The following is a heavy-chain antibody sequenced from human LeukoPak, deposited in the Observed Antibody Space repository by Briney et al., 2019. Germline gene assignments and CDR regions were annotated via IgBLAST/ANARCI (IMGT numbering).Heavy chain of an antibody. CDR3: ARDGDYGLLDY. CDR2: ISSSGSAI. J-gene: IGHJ4*02. Sequence: GGSLRLSCAASGFTFSSYEMNWVRQAPGKWLEWVSYISSSGSAIYYADSVKGRFTISRDNAKNSLYLQMNSLRAEDTAVYYCARDGDYGLLDYWGQGTLVTVSS. V-gene: IGHV3-48*03. D-gene: IGHD4-17*01. CDR1: GFTFSSYE.